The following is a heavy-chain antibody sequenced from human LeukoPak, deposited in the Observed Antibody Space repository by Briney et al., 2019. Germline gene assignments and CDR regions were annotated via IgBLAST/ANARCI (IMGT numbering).Heavy chain of an antibody. D-gene: IGHD1-26*01. V-gene: IGHV3-30*02. Sequence: GGSLRLSCAASGFTFSSCGMHWVRQAPGKGLEWVAFIRADGDSKYYAESVKGRITISRDNSKNTLYLQMNSLRADDTAVYYSAKGLSSSLSQREGKYASYDYWGQGTLVTVSS. CDR2: IRADGDSK. CDR1: GFTFSSCG. J-gene: IGHJ4*02. CDR3: AKGLSSSLSQREGKYASYDY.